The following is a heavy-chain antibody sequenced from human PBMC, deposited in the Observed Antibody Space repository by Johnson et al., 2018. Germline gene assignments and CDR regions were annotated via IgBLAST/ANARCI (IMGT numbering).Heavy chain of an antibody. J-gene: IGHJ1*01. CDR2: TYYRSKWYN. V-gene: IGHV6-1*01. CDR1: GDSVSSNSAA. CDR3: ARGEMAVAGLEYFQH. Sequence: VQLVESGPGLVKPSQALSLTCAISGDSVSSNSAAWNWIRQSPSRGLEWLGRTYYRSKWYNDYAVSVKSRITINPDTSKNQFSLQLNSVTPEDTAVYYCARGEMAVAGLEYFQHWGQGTLVTVSS. D-gene: IGHD6-19*01.